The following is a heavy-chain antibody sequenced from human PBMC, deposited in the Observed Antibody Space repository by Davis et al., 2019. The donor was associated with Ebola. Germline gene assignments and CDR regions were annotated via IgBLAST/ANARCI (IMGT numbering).Heavy chain of an antibody. D-gene: IGHD4-11*01. CDR2: IKSKTDGGTT. CDR3: TKVSITVGARYFDS. CDR1: GFTFSNAW. V-gene: IGHV3-15*07. Sequence: GGSLRLSCAASGFTFSNAWMNWVRQAPGKGLEWVGRIKSKTDGGTTDYAAPVKGRFIISRDDSTNSLYLEMNSLRTEDTAVYYCTKVSITVGARYFDSWGQGILVTVSS. J-gene: IGHJ4*02.